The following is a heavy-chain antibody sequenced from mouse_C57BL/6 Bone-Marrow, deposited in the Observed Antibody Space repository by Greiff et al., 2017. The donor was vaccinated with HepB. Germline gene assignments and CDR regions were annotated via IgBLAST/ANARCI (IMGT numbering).Heavy chain of an antibody. CDR2: ISSGGSYT. CDR3: ARHGGKFFDY. CDR1: GFTFSSYG. V-gene: IGHV5-6*01. Sequence: EVMLVESGGDLVKPGGSLKLSCAASGFTFSSYGMSWVRQTPDKRLEWVATISSGGSYTYYPDSVKGRFTISRDNAKNTLYLQMSSLKSEDTAMYYCARHGGKFFDYWGQGTTLTVSS. J-gene: IGHJ2*01.